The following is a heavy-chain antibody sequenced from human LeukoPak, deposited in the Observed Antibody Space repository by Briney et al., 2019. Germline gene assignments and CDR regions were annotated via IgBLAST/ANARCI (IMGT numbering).Heavy chain of an antibody. V-gene: IGHV4-39*07. Sequence: PSETLSLTCTVSGGSISSGGYYWSWIRQPPGKGLEWIGEINHSGSTNYNPSLKSRVTISVDTSKNQFSLKLSSVTAADTAVYYCATVSRLLARDYWGQGTLVTVSS. D-gene: IGHD2-21*02. CDR2: INHSGST. CDR3: ATVSRLLARDY. CDR1: GGSISSGGYY. J-gene: IGHJ4*02.